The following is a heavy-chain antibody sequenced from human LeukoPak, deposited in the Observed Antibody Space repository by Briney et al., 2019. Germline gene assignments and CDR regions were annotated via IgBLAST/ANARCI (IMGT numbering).Heavy chain of an antibody. D-gene: IGHD3-3*01. CDR3: ARDLYDFWSGYYGRFDP. CDR2: ISAYNGNT. V-gene: IGHV1-18*01. J-gene: IGHJ5*01. CDR1: GYTFTSYG. Sequence: GASVKVSCKASGYTFTSYGISWVRQAPGQGLEWMGWISAYNGNTNYAQKLQGRVTMTTDTSTCTAYMELRSLRSDDTAVYYCARDLYDFWSGYYGRFDPWGQGTLVTVSS.